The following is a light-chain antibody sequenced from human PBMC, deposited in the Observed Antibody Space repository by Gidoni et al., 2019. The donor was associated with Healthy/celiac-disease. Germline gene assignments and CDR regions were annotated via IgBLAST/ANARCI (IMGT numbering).Light chain of an antibody. V-gene: IGKV3-11*01. CDR2: DAS. Sequence: EIVLTQSPATLSLYPGERATLSCRASQSVSSSLAWYQQKPGQAPRLLIYDASNRATGIPARFSGSGSGTDFTLTISSLEPEDFAVYYCQQRSNWLTFGGGTKVEIK. CDR3: QQRSNWLT. CDR1: QSVSSS. J-gene: IGKJ4*01.